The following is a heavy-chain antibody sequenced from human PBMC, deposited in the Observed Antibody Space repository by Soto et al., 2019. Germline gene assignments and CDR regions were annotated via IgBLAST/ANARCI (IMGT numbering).Heavy chain of an antibody. D-gene: IGHD3-22*01. CDR2: IIPILGIA. CDR3: ASRYDSSDY. J-gene: IGHJ4*02. V-gene: IGHV1-69*02. CDR1: GGTFSSYT. Sequence: QVQLVQSGAEVKKPGSSVKVSCKASGGTFSSYTISWVRQAPGQGLEWMGRIIPILGIANYAQKFQGRVTXAPDKSTSTAYMELSSLRSEDTAVYYCASRYDSSDYWGQGTLVTVSS.